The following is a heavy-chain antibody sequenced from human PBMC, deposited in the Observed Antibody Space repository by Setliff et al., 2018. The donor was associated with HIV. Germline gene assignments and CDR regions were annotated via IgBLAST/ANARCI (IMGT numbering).Heavy chain of an antibody. D-gene: IGHD6-13*01. Sequence: PSETLSLTCAVYGGSFSGYYWSWIRQPPGKGLEWIGEINHSGSTNYNPSLKSRVTISVDTSKNQFSLKLSSVTAADTAVYYSTRAEQQLPDYYYHYGMDVGGQGTTVTVS. V-gene: IGHV4-34*01. CDR2: INHSGST. CDR3: TRAEQQLPDYYYHYGMDV. J-gene: IGHJ6*02. CDR1: GGSFSGYY.